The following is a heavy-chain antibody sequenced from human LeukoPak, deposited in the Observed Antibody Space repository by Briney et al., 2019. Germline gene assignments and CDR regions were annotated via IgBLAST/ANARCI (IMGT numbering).Heavy chain of an antibody. CDR3: ARDCGGSCYFGFQH. CDR2: ISSSSSTI. CDR1: GVTFRSYC. V-gene: IGHV3-48*04. Sequence: GGAPGHSFAASGVTFRSYCMKLGRQAPREGRGWGLYISSSSSTIYYADSVKGRFTISRDNAKNSLYLQMNSLRAEDTAVYYCARDCGGSCYFGFQHWGQGTLVTVSS. J-gene: IGHJ1*01. D-gene: IGHD2-15*01.